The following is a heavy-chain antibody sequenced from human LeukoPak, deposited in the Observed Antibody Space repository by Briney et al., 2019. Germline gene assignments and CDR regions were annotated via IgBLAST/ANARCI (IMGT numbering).Heavy chain of an antibody. D-gene: IGHD6-13*01. Sequence: GGSLRLSCAASGFTFSSYSMNWVRQAPGKGLEWVSSISSSSSYIYYADSVKGRFTISRDNAKNSLYLQMNSLRAEDTAVYYCAREEMGAAGTGGGDYFDYWGQGTLVTVSS. CDR2: ISSSSSYI. J-gene: IGHJ4*02. V-gene: IGHV3-21*01. CDR3: AREEMGAAGTGGGDYFDY. CDR1: GFTFSSYS.